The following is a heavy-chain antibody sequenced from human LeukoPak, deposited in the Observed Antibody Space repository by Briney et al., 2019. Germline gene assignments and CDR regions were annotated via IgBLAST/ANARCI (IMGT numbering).Heavy chain of an antibody. Sequence: PSETLSLTCTVSGVSINTYYASWIRQAPGKGLEFIGFIYNGGNTNYNPSLKSRATISVDTSNNQFSLRLTSVTAADTAMYYCGAGPWELDFWGQGTLVTVSS. D-gene: IGHD1-26*01. CDR1: GVSINTYY. J-gene: IGHJ4*02. CDR2: IYNGGNT. V-gene: IGHV4-4*09. CDR3: GAGPWELDF.